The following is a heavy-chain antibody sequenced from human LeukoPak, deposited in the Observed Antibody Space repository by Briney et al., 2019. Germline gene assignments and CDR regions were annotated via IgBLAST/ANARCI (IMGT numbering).Heavy chain of an antibody. J-gene: IGHJ6*03. CDR2: IIPIFGTA. D-gene: IGHD2-2*01. Sequence: GATVKVSCKASGGTFSSYAISWVRQAPGQGLEWMGGIIPIFGTANYAQKFQGRVTITADESTSTAYMELSSLRSEDTAVYYCAADIVVIPAARTYYYYMDVWGKGTTVTVSS. CDR3: AADIVVIPAARTYYYYMDV. CDR1: GGTFSSYA. V-gene: IGHV1-69*13.